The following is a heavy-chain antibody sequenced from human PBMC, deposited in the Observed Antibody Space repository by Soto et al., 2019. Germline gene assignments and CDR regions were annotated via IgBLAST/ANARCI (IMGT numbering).Heavy chain of an antibody. D-gene: IGHD3-22*01. CDR3: AAHDSGGYYSEY. CDR2: IHYCGST. CDR1: GDSVTISDYY. Sequence: QLQLQESGPGLVKPSETLSFTCTVSGDSVTISDYYWGWIRQPPGKGLEWIGSIHYCGSTYYNPSLKSRVTISGDTSKKQFSRKLTSVTAAHAAVYYCAAHDSGGYYSEYWGQGNLVTVSA. J-gene: IGHJ4*02. V-gene: IGHV4-39*01.